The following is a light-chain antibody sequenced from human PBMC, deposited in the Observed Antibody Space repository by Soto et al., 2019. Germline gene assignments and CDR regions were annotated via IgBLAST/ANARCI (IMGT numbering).Light chain of an antibody. CDR2: EVS. Sequence: QSVLTQPASVSGSPGQSITISCTGTSSDVGSYNLVSWYQQHPGKAPKLMFYEVSKRPSGVSNRFSGSKSGNTASLTISGLQAEDEADYYCCSYAGSSTLVFGGGTKVTVL. CDR1: SSDVGSYNL. CDR3: CSYAGSSTLV. J-gene: IGLJ2*01. V-gene: IGLV2-23*02.